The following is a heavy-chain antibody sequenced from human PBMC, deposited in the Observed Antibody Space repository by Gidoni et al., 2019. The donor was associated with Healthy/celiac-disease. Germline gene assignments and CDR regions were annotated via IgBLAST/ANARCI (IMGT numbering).Heavy chain of an antibody. CDR3: ARGNIVVVPAARDYYYYGMDV. CDR2: INHSGST. V-gene: IGHV4-34*01. J-gene: IGHJ6*02. Sequence: QVQPQQWGAGLSKPSATLSLTCAVYGGSFSGYYWSWIRQPPGKGLEWIGEINHSGSTNYNPSLKSRVTISVDTSKNQFSLKLSSVTAADTAVYYCARGNIVVVPAARDYYYYGMDVWGQGTTVTVSS. D-gene: IGHD2-2*01. CDR1: GGSFSGYY.